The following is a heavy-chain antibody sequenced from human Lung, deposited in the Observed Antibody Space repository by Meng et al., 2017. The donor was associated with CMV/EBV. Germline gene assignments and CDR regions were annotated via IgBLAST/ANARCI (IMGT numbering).Heavy chain of an antibody. D-gene: IGHD2-15*01. V-gene: IGHV5-51*01. CDR2: IYPGDSDT. CDR3: ARHGGSTIYYYYGMDV. CDR1: GYSFTSYW. J-gene: IGHJ6*02. Sequence: KVSCKGSGYSFTSYWIGWVRQMPGKGLEWMGIIYPGDSDTRYSPSFQGQVTISADKSISTAYLQWSSLKASDTAMYYCARHGGSTIYYYYGMDVWGQGTTVTGSS.